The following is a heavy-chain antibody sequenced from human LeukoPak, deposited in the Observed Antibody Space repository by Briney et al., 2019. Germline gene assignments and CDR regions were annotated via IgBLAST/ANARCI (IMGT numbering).Heavy chain of an antibody. Sequence: SETLSLTCTVSGYSISSGYYWGWIRQPPGKGLEWIGSIYHSGSTYYNPSLKSRVTISVDTSKNQFSLKLSSVTAADTAVYYCARGNGDSWGQGTLVTVSS. V-gene: IGHV4-38-2*02. CDR3: ARGNGDS. D-gene: IGHD3-10*01. CDR2: IYHSGST. J-gene: IGHJ4*02. CDR1: GYSISSGYY.